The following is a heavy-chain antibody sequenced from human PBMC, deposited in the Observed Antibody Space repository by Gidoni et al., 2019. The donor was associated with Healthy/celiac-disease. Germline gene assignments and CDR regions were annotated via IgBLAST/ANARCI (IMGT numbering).Heavy chain of an antibody. D-gene: IGHD3-10*01. CDR3: TTGYYGSEDY. CDR1: GFTFSNAW. J-gene: IGHJ4*02. CDR2: IKGKTDGGTT. V-gene: IGHV3-15*01. Sequence: EVQLVESGGGLVKPGGSLRLSCAASGFTFSNAWMSWVRQAPGKGLEWVGRIKGKTDGGTTDYAAPVKGRFTISRDDSKNTLYLQMNSLKTEDTAVYYCTTGYYGSEDYWGQGTLVTVSS.